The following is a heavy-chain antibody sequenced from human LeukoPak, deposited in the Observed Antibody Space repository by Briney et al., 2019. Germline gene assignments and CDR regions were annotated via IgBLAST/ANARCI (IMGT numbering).Heavy chain of an antibody. CDR1: GFTVSSNY. D-gene: IGHD4-17*01. CDR3: ARVYGDYYFDY. J-gene: IGHJ4*02. CDR2: IYSGGST. V-gene: IGHV3-53*01. Sequence: GGSLRLSCAASGFTVSSNYMSWVRQAPGKGLEWVSVIYSGGSTYYADSVKGRFTISRDNSKNTLYLQMKSLRAEDTAVYYCARVYGDYYFDYWGQGTLVTVSS.